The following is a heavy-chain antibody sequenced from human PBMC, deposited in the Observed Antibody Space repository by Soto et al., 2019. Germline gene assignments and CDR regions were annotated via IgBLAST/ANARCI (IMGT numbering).Heavy chain of an antibody. CDR3: ARDCAGYSSGWYQRGGFDY. Sequence: QVQLVESGGGVVQPGRSLRLSCAASGFTFSSYGMHWVRQAPGKGLEWVAVIWYDGSKKYYADSMKGRFTISRDNSKNXLHXKMNSLRAEDTAVYYCARDCAGYSSGWYQRGGFDYWGQGTLVTVSS. J-gene: IGHJ4*02. CDR2: IWYDGSKK. D-gene: IGHD6-19*01. V-gene: IGHV3-33*01. CDR1: GFTFSSYG.